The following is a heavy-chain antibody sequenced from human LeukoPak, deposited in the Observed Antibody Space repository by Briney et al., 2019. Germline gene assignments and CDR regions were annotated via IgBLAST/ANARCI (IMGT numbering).Heavy chain of an antibody. CDR3: ARDGYTWMGDAFDI. CDR1: GGSISSGSYY. Sequence: SETLSLTCTVSGGSISSGSYYWSWIRQPAGKGLEWIGRIYTSGSTNYNLSLKSRVTISVDTSKNQLSLKLSSVTAADTAVYYCARDGYTWMGDAFDIWGQGTMVTVSS. V-gene: IGHV4-61*02. J-gene: IGHJ3*02. D-gene: IGHD5-12*01. CDR2: IYTSGST.